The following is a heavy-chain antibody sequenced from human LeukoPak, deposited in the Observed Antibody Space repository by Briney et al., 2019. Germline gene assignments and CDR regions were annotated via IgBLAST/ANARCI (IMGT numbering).Heavy chain of an antibody. J-gene: IGHJ4*02. D-gene: IGHD3-22*01. CDR3: AREGYDGSGYYETPFDY. CDR1: GFTVSSNY. CDR2: IYSGGST. Sequence: GGSLRLSCAASGFTVSSNYMSWVRQAPGKGLEWVSVIYSGGSTYYADSVKGRFTSSRDNSKNTLYLQMNSLRAEDTAVYYCAREGYDGSGYYETPFDYWGQGTLVTVSS. V-gene: IGHV3-66*01.